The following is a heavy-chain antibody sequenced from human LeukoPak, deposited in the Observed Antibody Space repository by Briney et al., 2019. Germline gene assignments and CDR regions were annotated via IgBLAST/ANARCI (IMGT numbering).Heavy chain of an antibody. V-gene: IGHV3-30*18. Sequence: GGSLRLSCAASGFTFSSYGMHWVRQAPGKGLEWVAVISYDGSNKYYADTVKGRFTISRDNSKNTLYLQMNSLRAEDTAVYYCAKDRDIAARYYYGMDVWGQGTTVTVSS. CDR1: GFTFSSYG. CDR2: ISYDGSNK. D-gene: IGHD6-6*01. J-gene: IGHJ6*02. CDR3: AKDRDIAARYYYGMDV.